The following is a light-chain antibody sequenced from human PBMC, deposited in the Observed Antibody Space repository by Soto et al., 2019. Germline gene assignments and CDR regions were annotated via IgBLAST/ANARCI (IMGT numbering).Light chain of an antibody. Sequence: DIQLTQSPSTLSASVGDRVTITCRASQRIGFWLAWYQQNPGKAPKLLIYKASSLESGVPSRFSGSGSGTEFTLTICSLQPDDFATYYCQQSNSYSFGPGTKVEIK. CDR2: KAS. CDR3: QQSNSYS. CDR1: QRIGFW. J-gene: IGKJ1*01. V-gene: IGKV1-5*03.